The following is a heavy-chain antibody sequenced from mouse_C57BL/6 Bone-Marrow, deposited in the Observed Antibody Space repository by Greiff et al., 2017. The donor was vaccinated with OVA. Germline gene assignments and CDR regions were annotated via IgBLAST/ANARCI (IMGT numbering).Heavy chain of an antibody. Sequence: QVQLQQPGAELVMPGASVKLSCKASGYTFTSYWMHWVKQRPGQGLEWIGEIDPSDSYTNYNQKFKGKATLTVDKSSSTAYMELRSLTSEDTAVYYCARRARYFDYWGQGTTLTVSS. CDR2: IDPSDSYT. V-gene: IGHV1-69*01. D-gene: IGHD3-1*01. CDR3: ARRARYFDY. J-gene: IGHJ2*01. CDR1: GYTFTSYW.